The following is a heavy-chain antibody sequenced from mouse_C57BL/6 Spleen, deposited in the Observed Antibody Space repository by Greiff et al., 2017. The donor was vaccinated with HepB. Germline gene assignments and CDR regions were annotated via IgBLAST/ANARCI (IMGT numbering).Heavy chain of an antibody. V-gene: IGHV5-4*01. D-gene: IGHD4-1*01. J-gene: IGHJ1*03. CDR2: ISDGGSYT. CDR3: ARDPGRLGRGYFDV. CDR1: GFTFSSYA. Sequence: DVQLVESGGGLVKPGGSLKLSCAASGFTFSSYAMSWVRQTPEKRLEWVATISDGGSYTYYPDNVKGRFTISRDNAKNNLYLQMSHLKSEDTAMYYCARDPGRLGRGYFDVWGKGTTVTVAS.